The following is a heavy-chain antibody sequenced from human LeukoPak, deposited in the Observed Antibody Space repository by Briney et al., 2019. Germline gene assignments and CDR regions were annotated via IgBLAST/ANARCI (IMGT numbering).Heavy chain of an antibody. CDR2: TYYRSKWYN. CDR3: AREVSADSSGWYPEAFDI. Sequence: KRSQTLSLTCAISGDSVSSNSAAWNWIRQSPSRGLEWLGRTYYRSKWYNDYAVSVKSRITINPDTSKNQFSLQLNSVTPEDTAVYYCAREVSADSSGWYPEAFDIWGQGTMVTVSS. V-gene: IGHV6-1*01. CDR1: GDSVSSNSAA. D-gene: IGHD6-19*01. J-gene: IGHJ3*02.